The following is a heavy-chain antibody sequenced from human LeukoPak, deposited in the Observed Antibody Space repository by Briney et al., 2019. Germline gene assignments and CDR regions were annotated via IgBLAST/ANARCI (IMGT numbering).Heavy chain of an antibody. D-gene: IGHD2-2*01. CDR3: AKYKAAFIVVVPAAPFDP. J-gene: IGHJ5*02. Sequence: GGSLRLSCAASGFTFSSYGMSWVRQAPGKGLEWVSAISGSGGSTYYADSVKGRFTISRDNSKNTLYLQMNSLRAEDTAVYYCAKYKAAFIVVVPAAPFDPWGQGTLVTVSS. V-gene: IGHV3-23*01. CDR1: GFTFSSYG. CDR2: ISGSGGST.